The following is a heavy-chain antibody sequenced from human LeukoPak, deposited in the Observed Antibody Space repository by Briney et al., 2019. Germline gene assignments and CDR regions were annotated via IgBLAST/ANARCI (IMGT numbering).Heavy chain of an antibody. CDR1: GGSISSSSYY. V-gene: IGHV4-39*01. J-gene: IGHJ4*02. CDR2: IYYSGST. D-gene: IGHD3-3*01. Sequence: ASETLSLTCIVSGGSISSSSYYWGWIRQPPGKGLEWIGSIYYSGSTYYNPSLKSRVTISVDTSKNQFSLKLSSVTAADTAVYYCAVITIFGVVQTEPAGYWGQGTLVTVSS. CDR3: AVITIFGVVQTEPAGY.